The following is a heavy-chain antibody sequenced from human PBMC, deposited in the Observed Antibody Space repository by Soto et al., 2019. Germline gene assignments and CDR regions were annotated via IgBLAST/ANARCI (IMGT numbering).Heavy chain of an antibody. CDR2: IIPLFGRP. D-gene: IGHD5-12*01. V-gene: IGHV1-69*12. CDR1: GGTFGSYV. CDR3: ARDLGSGYDPGDY. J-gene: IGHJ4*02. Sequence: QVQLVQSGAEVKKPGSSVKVSCKASGGTFGSYVFNWVRQAPGQGLEWMGGIIPLFGRPNYAQKFQGRVTITADESTSTVYMELSSLSSDDTAVFYCARDLGSGYDPGDYWGQGTLVTVSS.